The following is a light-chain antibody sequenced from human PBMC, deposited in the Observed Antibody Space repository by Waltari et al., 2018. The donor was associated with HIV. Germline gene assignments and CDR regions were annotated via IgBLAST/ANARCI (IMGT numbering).Light chain of an antibody. CDR1: RYNIGFNS. V-gene: IGLV1-44*01. CDR2: HNN. J-gene: IGLJ2*01. Sequence: QSVLTQPPSASGPAGQRVTISCSGGRYNIGFNSVTWYQHLPGTAPRLLIHHNNQRPSGVPDRFSGSKSGTSASLAISGLQSEDEGDYYCAAWDDGLNALFGGGTKLTVL. CDR3: AAWDDGLNAL.